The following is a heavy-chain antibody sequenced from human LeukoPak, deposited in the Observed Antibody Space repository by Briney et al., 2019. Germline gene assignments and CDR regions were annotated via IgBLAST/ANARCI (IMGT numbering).Heavy chain of an antibody. CDR2: IYHSGST. V-gene: IGHV4-38-2*02. J-gene: IGHJ4*02. Sequence: SETLSLTCTVSGYSISSGYYWGWIRQPPGKGLEWIGSIYHSGSTYYNPSLKSRVTISVDTSKNQFSLSLSSVTAADTAVYYCARHGGTRVTLVEVYYFDYWGQGTLVTVSS. D-gene: IGHD4-11*01. CDR3: ARHGGTRVTLVEVYYFDY. CDR1: GYSISSGYY.